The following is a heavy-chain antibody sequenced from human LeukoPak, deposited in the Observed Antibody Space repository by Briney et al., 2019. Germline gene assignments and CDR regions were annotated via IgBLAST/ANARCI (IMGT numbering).Heavy chain of an antibody. CDR3: ARGGRYFDWLLGY. CDR1: GFTFSSYE. V-gene: IGHV3-48*03. J-gene: IGHJ4*02. D-gene: IGHD3-9*01. Sequence: GGSLRLSCAASGFTFSSYEMNWVRQAPGKGLEWVSYISSSGSTIYYADSVKGRFTISRDNAKNSLYLQMSSLRAEDTAVYYCARGGRYFDWLLGYWGQGTLVTVSS. CDR2: ISSSGSTI.